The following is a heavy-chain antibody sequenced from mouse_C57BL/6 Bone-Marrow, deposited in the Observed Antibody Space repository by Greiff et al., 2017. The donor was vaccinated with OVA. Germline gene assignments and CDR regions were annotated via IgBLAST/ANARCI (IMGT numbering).Heavy chain of an antibody. CDR1: GYTFTDYY. CDR3: ARGGGEECAMDD. V-gene: IGHV1-76*01. CDR2: IYPGNGNT. Sequence: QVQLKQSGAELVRPGASVKLSCKASGYTFTDYYINWVKQRPGKGLEWIARIYPGNGNTYYNEKFKGKATLTAEKSSSTAYMQLSSLTSEDSAVYYCARGGGEECAMDDWGQGTSVTVSS. J-gene: IGHJ4*01.